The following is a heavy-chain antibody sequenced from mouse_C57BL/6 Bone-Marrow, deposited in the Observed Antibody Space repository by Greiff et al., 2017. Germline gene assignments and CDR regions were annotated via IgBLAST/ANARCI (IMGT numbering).Heavy chain of an antibody. V-gene: IGHV1-63*01. CDR3: ARDYGNYFDY. D-gene: IGHD1-1*01. Sequence: QVQLQQSGAELVRPGTSVKMSCKASGYTFTNYWIGWAKQRPGHGLEWIGDIYPGGGYTNYNEKFKGKATLTADKSSSTAYMQFSSLTSEDSAIYYAARDYGNYFDYWGQGTTLTVSS. J-gene: IGHJ2*01. CDR2: IYPGGGYT. CDR1: GYTFTNYW.